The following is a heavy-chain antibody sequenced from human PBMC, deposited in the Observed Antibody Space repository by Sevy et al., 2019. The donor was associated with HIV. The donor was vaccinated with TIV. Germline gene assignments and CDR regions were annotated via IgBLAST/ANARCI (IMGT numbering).Heavy chain of an antibody. V-gene: IGHV1-2*02. CDR2: IILNAGGSGGT. J-gene: IGHJ4*02. Sequence: ASVKVSCKTSIYSFTAYYIHWVRQAPGQGLEWMGWIILNAGGSGGTNYAQNFQGRVTMTSDASINTAYMKVTRLRSDETAVYYCARVGLFSPGYYSDYWGQGTLVTVSS. CDR1: IYSFTAYY. D-gene: IGHD3-9*01. CDR3: ARVGLFSPGYYSDY.